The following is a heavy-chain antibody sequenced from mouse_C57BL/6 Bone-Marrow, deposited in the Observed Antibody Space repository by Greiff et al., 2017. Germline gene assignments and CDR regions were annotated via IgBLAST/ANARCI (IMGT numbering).Heavy chain of an antibody. Sequence: DVMLVESGGDLVKPGGSLKLSCAASGFTFSSYGMSWVRQTPDKRLEWVATISSGGSYTYYPDSVKGRFTISGDNAKNTLYLQMSSLKSEDTAMYYCDSNDLFAYWGQGTTVTVSA. D-gene: IGHD2-4*01. J-gene: IGHJ3*01. CDR1: GFTFSSYG. V-gene: IGHV5-6*02. CDR2: ISSGGSYT. CDR3: DSNDLFAY.